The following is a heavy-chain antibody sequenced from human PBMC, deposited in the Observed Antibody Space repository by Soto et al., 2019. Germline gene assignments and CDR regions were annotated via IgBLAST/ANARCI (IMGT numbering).Heavy chain of an antibody. J-gene: IGHJ4*02. D-gene: IGHD3-9*01. CDR3: ARGPPGLFSFDS. CDR2: IYHSGSS. V-gene: IGHV4-30-2*01. CDR1: GGSVSSDFSS. Sequence: QLHLQESGSGLLKPSQTLSLTCGVSGGSVSSDFSSWIWIRQTSGKGLEWIGYIYHSGSSYFNPSIVSRGSISIDTSNNQFSLNLTSVTAADTAVYYCARGPPGLFSFDSWGQGILVTVSS.